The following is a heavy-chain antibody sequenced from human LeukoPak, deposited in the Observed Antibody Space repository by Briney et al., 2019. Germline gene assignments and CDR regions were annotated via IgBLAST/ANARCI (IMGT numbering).Heavy chain of an antibody. CDR3: ARGRPAVSANPDS. CDR1: GGSISSYY. CDR2: IYYSGST. D-gene: IGHD2-15*01. V-gene: IGHV4-59*12. J-gene: IGHJ4*02. Sequence: SETLSLTCTVSGGSISSYYWSWIRQPPGKGLEWIGYIYYSGSTNYNPSLKSRVTISVDTSKNQFALNVASVTAANTAVYYCARGRPAVSANPDSWGQGTLVTVSS.